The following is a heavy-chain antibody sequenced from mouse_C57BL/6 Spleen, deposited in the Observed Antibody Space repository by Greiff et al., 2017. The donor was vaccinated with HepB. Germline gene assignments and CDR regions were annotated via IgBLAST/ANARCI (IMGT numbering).Heavy chain of an antibody. CDR2: INPNNGGT. CDR3: ARGANCSNYVMNSFDY. D-gene: IGHD2-5*01. V-gene: IGHV1-18*01. J-gene: IGHJ2*01. CDR1: GYTFTDYN. Sequence: EVQLQQSGPELVKPGASVKIPCKASGYTFTDYNMDWVKQSHGKSLEWIGDINPNNGGTIYNQKFKGKATLTVDKSSSTAYMELRSLTSEDTAVYYCARGANCSNYVMNSFDYWGQGTTLTVSS.